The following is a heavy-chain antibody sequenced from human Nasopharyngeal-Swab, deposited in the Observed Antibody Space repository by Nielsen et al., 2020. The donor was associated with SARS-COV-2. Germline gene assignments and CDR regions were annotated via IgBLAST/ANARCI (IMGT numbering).Heavy chain of an antibody. Sequence: SETLSLPCTVSGGSIIIYYWSWIRQPPGKGLEWIGYIYYSGSTNYNPSLKSRVTISVDTSKNQFSLKLSSVTAADTAVYYCARYDSSGYYYYMDVWGKGTTVTVSS. CDR1: GGSIIIYY. CDR3: ARYDSSGYYYYMDV. J-gene: IGHJ6*03. CDR2: IYYSGST. V-gene: IGHV4-59*01. D-gene: IGHD3-22*01.